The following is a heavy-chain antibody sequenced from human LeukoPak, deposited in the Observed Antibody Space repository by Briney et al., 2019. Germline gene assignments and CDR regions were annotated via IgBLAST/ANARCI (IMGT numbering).Heavy chain of an antibody. D-gene: IGHD3-10*01. V-gene: IGHV3-33*06. CDR2: IWYDGSNK. CDR1: GLTFSSYG. Sequence: GGSLRLSCAASGLTFSSYGMHWVRQAPGKGLEWVAVIWYDGSNKYYADSVKGRFTISRDNSKNTLYLQMNSLRAEDTAVYYCAKDGPPHTMVRGVIRYYFDYWGQGTLVIVSS. CDR3: AKDGPPHTMVRGVIRYYFDY. J-gene: IGHJ4*02.